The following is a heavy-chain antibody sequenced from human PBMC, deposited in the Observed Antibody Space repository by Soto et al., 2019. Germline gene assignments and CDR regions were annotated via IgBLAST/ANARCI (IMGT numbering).Heavy chain of an antibody. Sequence: GSLRLSCAASGFTFSSYEMNWVRQAPGKGLEWVSYISSSGSTIYYADSVKGRFTISRDNAKNSLYLQMNSLRAEDTAVYYCARALVRGVYGMDVWGQGTTATVSS. J-gene: IGHJ6*02. CDR2: ISSSGSTI. CDR1: GFTFSSYE. D-gene: IGHD3-10*01. CDR3: ARALVRGVYGMDV. V-gene: IGHV3-48*03.